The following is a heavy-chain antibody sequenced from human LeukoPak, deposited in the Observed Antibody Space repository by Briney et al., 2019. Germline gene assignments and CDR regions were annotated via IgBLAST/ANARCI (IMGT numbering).Heavy chain of an antibody. Sequence: SETLSLTCTVSGGSISSYYWSWIRQPPGKGLEWIGYIYYSGSTNYNPSLKSRVTISVDTSKNQFSLKLNSMTAADTAVYYCAREGQWLPDWFDPWGQGTLVTVSS. J-gene: IGHJ5*02. CDR2: IYYSGST. CDR1: GGSISSYY. D-gene: IGHD6-19*01. V-gene: IGHV4-59*01. CDR3: AREGQWLPDWFDP.